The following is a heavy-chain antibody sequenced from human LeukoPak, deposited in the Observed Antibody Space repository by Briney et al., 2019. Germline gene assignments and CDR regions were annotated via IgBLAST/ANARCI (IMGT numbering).Heavy chain of an antibody. CDR2: IGAYNGNT. CDR1: GYTFTSYG. D-gene: IGHD2-15*01. J-gene: IGHJ5*02. CDR3: ARVVVAARIDVDWFDP. V-gene: IGHV1-18*01. Sequence: GASVKVSCKASGYTFTSYGISWVRQAPGQGLEWMGWIGAYNGNTNYAQKLQGRVTMTTDTSTSTAYMELRSLRSDDTAVYYCARVVVAARIDVDWFDPWGQGTLVTVSS.